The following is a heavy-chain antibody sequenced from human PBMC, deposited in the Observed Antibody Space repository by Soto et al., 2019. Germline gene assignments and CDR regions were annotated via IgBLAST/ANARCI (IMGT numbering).Heavy chain of an antibody. V-gene: IGHV4-59*11. CDR1: GGPISGHY. Sequence: WETLSLTCTVSGGPISGHYWSWVRQPLGKGLEWIGCIHYTGSTDYNPSLKSRVTISVDTSNNKFSLNLISVTAADTAVYYCARYTGSYYSYWGQGTLVTV. J-gene: IGHJ4*02. D-gene: IGHD1-26*01. CDR2: IHYTGST. CDR3: ARYTGSYYSY.